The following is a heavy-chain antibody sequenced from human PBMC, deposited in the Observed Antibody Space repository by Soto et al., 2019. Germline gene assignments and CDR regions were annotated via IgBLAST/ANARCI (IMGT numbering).Heavy chain of an antibody. CDR1: GGSISSGGYY. D-gene: IGHD3-16*01. J-gene: IGHJ4*02. Sequence: QVQLQESGPGLVKPSQTLSLTCTVSGGSISSGGYYWSWIRQHPGKGLEWIGSIYYSGSTYYNPSRXSXXTISVDTSKNQFSLKLRSVTAADTAVYSCARGVLHWGQGTLVTVSS. CDR2: IYYSGST. V-gene: IGHV4-31*03. CDR3: ARGVLH.